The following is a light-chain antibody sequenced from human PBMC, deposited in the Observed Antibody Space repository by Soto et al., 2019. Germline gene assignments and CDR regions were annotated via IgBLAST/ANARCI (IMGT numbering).Light chain of an antibody. CDR3: QQTKSFPLT. Sequence: DIQMTQSPSSVSASVGDRVTITCRASQGISSWLTWYQQKPGKAPNLLMYAASNLQSGVPSRFSDSGSGTDFSLTISSLQPEDSATYYCQQTKSFPLTFGGGTKVEIK. CDR2: AAS. CDR1: QGISSW. J-gene: IGKJ4*01. V-gene: IGKV1-12*01.